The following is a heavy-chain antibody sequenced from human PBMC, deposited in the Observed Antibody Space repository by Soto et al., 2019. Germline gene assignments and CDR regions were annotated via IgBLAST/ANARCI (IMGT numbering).Heavy chain of an antibody. D-gene: IGHD3-9*01. CDR2: IYYDGST. V-gene: IGHV4-31*11. CDR3: ARDGYATGCYEPFFDY. Sequence: QVYLQESGPGLVKPSQTLSLTCDVSGVFIRAGGYYWSWLPQQPGKGLEVIGYIYYDGSTLYNPSLKSRLIMSVDTAKNQFSLNLTSVTAAETAVYYWARDGYATGCYEPFFDYWGQGILVTVST. J-gene: IGHJ4*02. CDR1: GVFIRAGGYY.